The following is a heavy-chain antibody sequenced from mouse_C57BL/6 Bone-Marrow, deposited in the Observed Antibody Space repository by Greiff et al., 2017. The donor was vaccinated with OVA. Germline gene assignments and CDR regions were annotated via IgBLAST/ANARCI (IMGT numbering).Heavy chain of an antibody. J-gene: IGHJ2*01. Sequence: EVKLVESGGGLVQPKGSLKLSCAASGFSFNTYAMNWVRQAPGKGLEWVARIRSKSNNYATYYADSVKDRFTISRDDSESMLYLQMNNLKTEDTAMYYCVRQVYSFDYWGQGTTLTVSS. CDR2: IRSKSNNYAT. V-gene: IGHV10-1*01. CDR3: VRQVYSFDY. CDR1: GFSFNTYA.